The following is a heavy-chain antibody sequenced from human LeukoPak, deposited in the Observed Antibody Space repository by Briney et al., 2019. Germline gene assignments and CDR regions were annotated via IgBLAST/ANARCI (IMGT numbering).Heavy chain of an antibody. CDR2: MNPNSGNT. CDR3: ARASYSGYAVDY. J-gene: IGHJ4*02. CDR1: GYTFTSHD. D-gene: IGHD5-12*01. V-gene: IGHV1-8*01. Sequence: ASVKVSCKASGYTFTSHDINWVRQATGQGLEWMGWMNPNSGNTGYAQKFQGRVTMTRNTSISTAYMELSSLRSEDTAVYYCARASYSGYAVDYWGQGTLVTVSS.